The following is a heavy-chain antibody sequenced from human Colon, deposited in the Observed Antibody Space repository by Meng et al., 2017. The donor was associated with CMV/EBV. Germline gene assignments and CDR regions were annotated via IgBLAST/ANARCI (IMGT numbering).Heavy chain of an antibody. CDR3: VRDPAGMVMPAARGYFDS. D-gene: IGHD2-21*01. CDR1: GAFIRGFY. V-gene: IGHV4-4*08. J-gene: IGHJ4*02. CDR2: VYNSVST. Sequence: SETLSLTCTVSGAFIRGFYWNWIRQAPGKGLEWIGYVYNSVSTNYNPSLKSRVTISADTSKNPFSLRLTAVTAADTAVYYCVRDPAGMVMPAARGYFDSWGQGRLVTVSS.